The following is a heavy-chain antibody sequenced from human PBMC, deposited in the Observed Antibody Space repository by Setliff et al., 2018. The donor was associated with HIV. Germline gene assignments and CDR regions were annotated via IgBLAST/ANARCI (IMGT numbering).Heavy chain of an antibody. D-gene: IGHD1-26*01. CDR3: ARRKGATTNAFDI. V-gene: IGHV1-46*01. CDR1: GYTFTSYD. CDR2: INPSDGST. J-gene: IGHJ3*02. Sequence: ASVKVSCKASGYTFTSYDISWVRQAPGQGLEWMGIINPSDGSTSYAQKFQGRITMTRDTSTSTVYLELSSLRSEDTAVYYCARRKGATTNAFDIWGQGTMVTVSS.